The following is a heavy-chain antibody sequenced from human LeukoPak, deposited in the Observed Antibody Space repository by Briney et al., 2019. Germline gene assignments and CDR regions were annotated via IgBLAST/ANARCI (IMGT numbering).Heavy chain of an antibody. J-gene: IGHJ4*02. CDR2: ISSSSSTI. CDR1: GFTFSSYS. Sequence: GSLRLSCAASGFTFSSYSMNWVRQAPGKGLEWVSYISSSSSTIYYADSVKGRFTISRDNAKNSLYLQMNSLRAEDTAVYYCAREAAADIDYWGQGTLVTVSS. V-gene: IGHV3-48*01. D-gene: IGHD6-13*01. CDR3: AREAAADIDY.